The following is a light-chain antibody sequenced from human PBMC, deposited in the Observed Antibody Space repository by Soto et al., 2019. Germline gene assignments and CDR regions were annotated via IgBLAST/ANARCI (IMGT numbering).Light chain of an antibody. J-gene: IGKJ4*01. Sequence: EIVLTQSPGTLSLSPRERATLSCRASQSVTSSYLAWYQQKPGQAPRLLIYGASSRATGIPDRFSGSGSGTDFTLTISRLEPEDFAVYYCQQYGSSPLTFDGGTKVEIK. CDR2: GAS. V-gene: IGKV3-20*01. CDR1: QSVTSSY. CDR3: QQYGSSPLT.